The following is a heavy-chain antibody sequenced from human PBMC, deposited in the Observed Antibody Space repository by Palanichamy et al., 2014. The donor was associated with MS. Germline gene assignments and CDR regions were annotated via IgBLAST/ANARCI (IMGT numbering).Heavy chain of an antibody. D-gene: IGHD2-8*01. CDR1: GFTFSSYW. CDR3: ARDPRFCTNGVCYPYYYYGMDV. V-gene: IGHV3-74*01. Sequence: EVQLVESGGGLVQPGGSLRLSCTASGFTFSSYWMHWVRQAPGKGLVWVSRINTDESSTSYADSVKGRFTISRDNAKNTLYLQMNSLRAEDTAVYYCARDPRFCTNGVCYPYYYYGMDVWGQGTTVTVSS. J-gene: IGHJ6*02. CDR2: INTDESST.